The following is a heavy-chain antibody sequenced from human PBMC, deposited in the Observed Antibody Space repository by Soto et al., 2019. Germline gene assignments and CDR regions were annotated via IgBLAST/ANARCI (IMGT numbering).Heavy chain of an antibody. J-gene: IGHJ4*02. V-gene: IGHV1-3*01. Sequence: QVHLVQSGAEVKKPGASVNVSCKASGYIFTNYAIHWVRQAPGQRLEWMGRINAGDGNTRYSQNFQDRVTITRDTSASTAYMQLSSLTSEYSTLYFCARGSVSFDSWGQGTLVTVSS. D-gene: IGHD3-10*01. CDR2: INAGDGNT. CDR3: ARGSVSFDS. CDR1: GYIFTNYA.